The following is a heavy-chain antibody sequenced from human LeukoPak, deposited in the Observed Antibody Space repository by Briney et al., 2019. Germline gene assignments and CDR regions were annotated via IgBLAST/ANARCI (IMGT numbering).Heavy chain of an antibody. CDR2: IYYSGST. J-gene: IGHJ4*02. CDR3: ATHERDGYNYHGGSYFDY. D-gene: IGHD5-24*01. V-gene: IGHV4-59*12. Sequence: SETLSLTCTVSGGSMSYYYWSWIRQLPGKGLEWIGYIYYSGSTDYNPSLKSRVTISIDTSKNQFSLKLSSVTAADTAVYYCATHERDGYNYHGGSYFDYWGQGTLVTVSS. CDR1: GGSMSYYY.